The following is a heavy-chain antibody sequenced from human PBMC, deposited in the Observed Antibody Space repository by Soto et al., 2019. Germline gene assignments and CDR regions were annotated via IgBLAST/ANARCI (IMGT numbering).Heavy chain of an antibody. J-gene: IGHJ5*02. V-gene: IGHV1-2*04. Sequence: ASVKVSCKASGYTFTGYYMHWVRQAPGQGLEWMGWINPNSGGTNYAQKFQGWVTMTRDTSISTAYMELSRLRSDDTAVYYCAKSPVHSGVVAGYTSWFDPWGQGTLVTVSS. CDR1: GYTFTGYY. CDR2: INPNSGGT. D-gene: IGHD1-26*01. CDR3: AKSPVHSGVVAGYTSWFDP.